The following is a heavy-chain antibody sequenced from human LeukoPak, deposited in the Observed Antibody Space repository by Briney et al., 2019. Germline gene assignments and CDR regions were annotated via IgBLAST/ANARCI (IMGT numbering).Heavy chain of an antibody. CDR1: GGTFSSYA. CDR3: ARGPLLRYFDWFSDY. D-gene: IGHD3-9*01. Sequence: ASVKVSCKPSGGTFSSYAISWVRQAPGQGLECMGGIIPIFGTANYAQKFQGRVTITADESTSTAYMAMSSLRSEDTAVYYCARGPLLRYFDWFSDYWGQGTLVTVSS. V-gene: IGHV1-69*13. J-gene: IGHJ4*02. CDR2: IIPIFGTA.